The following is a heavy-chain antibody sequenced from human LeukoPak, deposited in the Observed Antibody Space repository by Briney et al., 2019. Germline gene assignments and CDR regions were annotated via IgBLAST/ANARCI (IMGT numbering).Heavy chain of an antibody. D-gene: IGHD3-3*01. CDR3: ARSSPITIFGVVIRGDWFDP. CDR2: MNPNSGNT. CDR1: GYTFTSYD. J-gene: IGHJ5*02. V-gene: IGHV1-8*01. Sequence: GASVKVSCKASGYTFTSYDINWVRQATGQGLEWMGWMNPNSGNTGYAQKFQGRVTMTRNTSISTAYMELSSLRSEDTAVYYCARSSPITIFGVVIRGDWFDPWGQGTLDTVSS.